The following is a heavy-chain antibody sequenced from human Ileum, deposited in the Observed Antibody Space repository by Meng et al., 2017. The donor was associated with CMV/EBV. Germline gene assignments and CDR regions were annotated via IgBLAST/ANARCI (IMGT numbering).Heavy chain of an antibody. CDR2: INPNSGGT. D-gene: IGHD3-3*01. V-gene: IGHV1-2*02. CDR3: ARGYDFWSGYYTPRTYYYYGMDV. Sequence: ASVKVSCKASGYTFTGYYMHWVRQAPGQGLEWMGWINPNSGGTNYAQKLQGRVTMTTDTSTSTAYMELRSLRSDDTAVYYCARGYDFWSGYYTPRTYYYYGMDVWGQGTTVTVSS. J-gene: IGHJ6*02. CDR1: GYTFTGYY.